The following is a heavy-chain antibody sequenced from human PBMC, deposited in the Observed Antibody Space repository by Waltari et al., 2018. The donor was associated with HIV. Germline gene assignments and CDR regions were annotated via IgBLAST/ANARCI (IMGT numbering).Heavy chain of an antibody. J-gene: IGHJ6*02. CDR2: ISSRGCTT. D-gene: IGHD6-6*01. V-gene: IGHV3-11*01. CDR3: ARVAGSSSNYYGMDV. Sequence: QVQLVESGGGLVKPGGSLRVSCAVSGFTFSDYHMSWIRQAPGKGMGWLSYISSRGCTTNYAASVKGLFTISRDNAKKALYLEMNSLRAEDTAVYYCARVAGSSSNYYGMDVWGQGTTVTVSS. CDR1: GFTFSDYH.